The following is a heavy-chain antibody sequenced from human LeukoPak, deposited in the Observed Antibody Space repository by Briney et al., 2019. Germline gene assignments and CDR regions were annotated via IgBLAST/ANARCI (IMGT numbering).Heavy chain of an antibody. CDR2: INHSGST. Sequence: SETLSLTCAVYGGSFSGYYWSWIRQPPGKGLEWIGEINHSGSTNYNPSLKSRVTISVDTSKNQFSLKLSSVTAADTAVYYCARAPKNWGAAIVYYYGMDVWGQGTTVTVSS. CDR3: ARAPKNWGAAIVYYYGMDV. J-gene: IGHJ6*02. CDR1: GGSFSGYY. D-gene: IGHD7-27*01. V-gene: IGHV4-34*01.